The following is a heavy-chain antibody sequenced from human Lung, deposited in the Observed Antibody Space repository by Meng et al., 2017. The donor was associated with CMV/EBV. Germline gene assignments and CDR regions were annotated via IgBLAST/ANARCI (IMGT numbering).Heavy chain of an antibody. CDR2: IRSKASNYAT. CDR1: GFTFSDSA. Sequence: GGSXRLSCAASGFTFSDSAMYWVRQASGKGLEWVGLIRSKASNYATTYAASVEGRFTISRDDSKNMVYLEMNSLKIEDTALYNCCRPTAGASSPTDYWGQGXLVTVSS. V-gene: IGHV3-73*01. CDR3: CRPTAGASSPTDY. D-gene: IGHD6-19*01. J-gene: IGHJ4*02.